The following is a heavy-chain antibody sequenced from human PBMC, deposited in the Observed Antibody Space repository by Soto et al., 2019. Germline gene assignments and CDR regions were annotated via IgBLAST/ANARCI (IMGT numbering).Heavy chain of an antibody. J-gene: IGHJ4*02. D-gene: IGHD1-1*01. Sequence: ASVKVSCKASGYTFTNYGISWVRQAPGQGLEWMGWISAYNGNTKYAQKLQGRVTMTTDTSKNTLYLQMHSLRVEDTAVYYCARDLPTGTPPPYFDYWGQGTLVTVSS. CDR1: GYTFTNYG. V-gene: IGHV1-18*01. CDR3: ARDLPTGTPPPYFDY. CDR2: ISAYNGNT.